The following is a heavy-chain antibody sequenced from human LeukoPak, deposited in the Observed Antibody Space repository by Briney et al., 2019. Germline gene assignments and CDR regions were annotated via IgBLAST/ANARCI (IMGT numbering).Heavy chain of an antibody. J-gene: IGHJ4*02. CDR3: TKLDRPYYFDY. CDR2: IRSKSYGGTT. V-gene: IGHV3-49*04. Sequence: GGSLRLSCTASGFTFGDYAMSWVRQAPGKGLEWVGFIRSKSYGGTTEYAASVKGRFTISSDDSKSIAYLQMNSLKTEDTAVYYCTKLDRPYYFDYWGQGTLVTVSS. CDR1: GFTFGDYA. D-gene: IGHD2-2*03.